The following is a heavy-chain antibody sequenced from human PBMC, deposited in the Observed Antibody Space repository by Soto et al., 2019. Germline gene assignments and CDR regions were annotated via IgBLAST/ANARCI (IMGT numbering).Heavy chain of an antibody. D-gene: IGHD6-13*01. Sequence: SETLSLTXAVYGGSFSAYYWSWIRQPPGKGLEWVGEINHSGGTNYNPSLKSRLAMSVDRSKNQVSLNLSSVTAADTAVCYCARGRRQQLVRSKYDWFDPWGQGTLVTVSS. V-gene: IGHV4-34*01. CDR2: INHSGGT. CDR1: GGSFSAYY. J-gene: IGHJ5*02. CDR3: ARGRRQQLVRSKYDWFDP.